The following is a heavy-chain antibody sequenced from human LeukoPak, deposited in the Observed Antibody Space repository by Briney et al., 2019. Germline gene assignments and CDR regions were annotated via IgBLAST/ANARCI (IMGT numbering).Heavy chain of an antibody. V-gene: IGHV1-2*06. CDR1: GYTFTGYY. CDR2: INPNSGGT. D-gene: IGHD2-2*01. Sequence: ASVKVSCKASGYTFTGYYMHWVRQAPGQGLEWMGRINPNSGGTNYAQKLQGRVTMTTDTSTSTAYMELRSLRSEDTAVYYCAYKYQLLTNWFDPWGQGTLVTVSS. CDR3: AYKYQLLTNWFDP. J-gene: IGHJ5*02.